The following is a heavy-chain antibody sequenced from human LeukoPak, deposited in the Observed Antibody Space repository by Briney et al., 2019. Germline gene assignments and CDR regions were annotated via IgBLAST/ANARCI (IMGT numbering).Heavy chain of an antibody. CDR1: GCSISSYY. J-gene: IGHJ4*02. CDR3: ARVRGKGDYFDY. V-gene: IGHV4-4*07. Sequence: PSDTLSLTCTASGCSISSYYWSWIRQPAGKGLEWIGRIYTSGSTNYNPSLKSRVTMSVDTSKNQFSLKLSSVTAADTAVYYCARVRGKGDYFDYWGQGTLVTVSS. D-gene: IGHD3-10*01. CDR2: IYTSGST.